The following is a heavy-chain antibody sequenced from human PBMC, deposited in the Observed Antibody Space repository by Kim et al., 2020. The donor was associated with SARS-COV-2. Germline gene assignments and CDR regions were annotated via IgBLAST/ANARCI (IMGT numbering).Heavy chain of an antibody. CDR3: ARVYLDY. CDR1: GYTFTGYY. CDR2: INPNSGGT. J-gene: IGHJ4*02. V-gene: IGHV1-2*06. Sequence: ASVKVSCKASGYTFTGYYIHWVRQAPGQGLEWMGRINPNSGGTDYAQKFQGRVTMTRDTSISTVYMELARLTSDDTAVYYCARVYLDYWGQGALVTVSS.